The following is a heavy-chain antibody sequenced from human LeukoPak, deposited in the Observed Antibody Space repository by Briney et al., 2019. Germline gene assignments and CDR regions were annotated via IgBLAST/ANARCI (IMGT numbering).Heavy chain of an antibody. J-gene: IGHJ6*03. V-gene: IGHV4-4*07. Sequence: PSETLSLTCTVSGGSISSYYWSWIRQPAGKGLEWIGRIYTSGSTNYSPSLKSRVTMSVDTSKNQFSLKLSSVTAADTAVYYCARAIGYCSSTSCSYYYYYYMDVWGKGTTVTVSS. CDR3: ARAIGYCSSTSCSYYYYYYMDV. D-gene: IGHD2-2*01. CDR1: GGSISSYY. CDR2: IYTSGST.